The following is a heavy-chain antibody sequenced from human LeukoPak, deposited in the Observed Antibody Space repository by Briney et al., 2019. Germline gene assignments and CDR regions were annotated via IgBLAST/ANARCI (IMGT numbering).Heavy chain of an antibody. V-gene: IGHV4-4*07. J-gene: IGHJ4*02. D-gene: IGHD6-13*01. CDR3: ARGGSSWYADY. Sequence: SETLSLTCTVSDGSISRYFWSWIRQPVGKGLEWIGRIYSSGSTNYNPSLKGRVTMSVDTSNDQFSLKVSSVTAADTAVYYCARGGSSWYADYWGQGTLVTVSS. CDR2: IYSSGST. CDR1: DGSISRYF.